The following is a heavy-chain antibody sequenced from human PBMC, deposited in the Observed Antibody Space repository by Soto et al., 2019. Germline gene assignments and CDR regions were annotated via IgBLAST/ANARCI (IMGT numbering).Heavy chain of an antibody. D-gene: IGHD5-12*01. CDR1: GFTVTSNY. CDR3: ANQRGGYDRDFDY. Sequence: EVQLVESGRGLVQPGGSLRLSCAASGFTVTSNYMSWVRQAPGKGLEWVSVIYSDGSTYYADSVKGRFTISRDNSKNTLYLQMNSLRAEDTAVYYCANQRGGYDRDFDYWGQGTLVTVSS. J-gene: IGHJ4*02. CDR2: IYSDGST. V-gene: IGHV3-66*01.